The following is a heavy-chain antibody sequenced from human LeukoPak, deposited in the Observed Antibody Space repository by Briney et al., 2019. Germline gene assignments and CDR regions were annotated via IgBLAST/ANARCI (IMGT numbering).Heavy chain of an antibody. CDR1: GGSFSGYY. Sequence: PSETLSLTCAVYGGSFSGYYWSWIRQPPGKGLEWIGEINHSGSTNYNPSLKSRVTISVDTSKNQFSLKLSSVTAADTAVYYCARGGIAVANDYWGQGTRVTVSS. J-gene: IGHJ4*02. V-gene: IGHV4-34*01. CDR2: INHSGST. CDR3: ARGGIAVANDY. D-gene: IGHD6-19*01.